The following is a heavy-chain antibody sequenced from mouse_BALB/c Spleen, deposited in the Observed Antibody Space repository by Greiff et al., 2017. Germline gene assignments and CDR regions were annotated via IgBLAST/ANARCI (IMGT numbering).Heavy chain of an antibody. J-gene: IGHJ1*01. CDR1: GFTFSSYG. Sequence: EVKLMESGGDLVKPGGSLKLSCAASGFTFSSYGMSWVRQTPDKRLEWVATISSGGSYTYYPDSVKGRFTISRDNAKNTLYLQISSLKSEDTAMYYCARRSITQGYFDVWGAGTTVTVSS. CDR2: ISSGGSYT. D-gene: IGHD1-1*01. CDR3: ARRSITQGYFDV. V-gene: IGHV5-6*02.